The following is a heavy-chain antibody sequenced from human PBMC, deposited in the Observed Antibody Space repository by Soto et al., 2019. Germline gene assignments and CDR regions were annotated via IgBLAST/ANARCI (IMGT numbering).Heavy chain of an antibody. V-gene: IGHV3-23*01. J-gene: IGHJ4*02. CDR2: ITGSGGGT. D-gene: IGHD6-13*01. CDR1: GFTFSNYA. Sequence: EVQLLESGGGLVQPGGSLRLSCAASGFTFSNYAMTWVRQAPGKGLEWVSVITGSGGGTYFVYSVKGRFTISRDNSKNTVYLQMNILRAEDTAVYSCAKRPLTAAGFDYWGQGTLVTVSS. CDR3: AKRPLTAAGFDY.